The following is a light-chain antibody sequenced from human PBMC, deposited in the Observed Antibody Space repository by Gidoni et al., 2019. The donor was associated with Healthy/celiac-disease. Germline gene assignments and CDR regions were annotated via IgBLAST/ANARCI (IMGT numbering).Light chain of an antibody. CDR2: EVS. J-gene: IGLJ3*02. V-gene: IGLV2-8*01. CDR1: SNDVGYYNY. CDR3: SSYAGSNNLGL. Sequence: QSALTQPPSASGSPGQSVTISCTGTSNDVGYYNYVSWYQQHPGKAPKIMIYEVSKRPSGVPDRFSGSKSGYTASLTVSRLQAADEADYYCSSYAGSNNLGLFGGGTKLTVL.